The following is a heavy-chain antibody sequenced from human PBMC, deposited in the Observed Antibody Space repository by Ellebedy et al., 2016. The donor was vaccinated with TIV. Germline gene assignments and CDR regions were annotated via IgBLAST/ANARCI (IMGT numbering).Heavy chain of an antibody. Sequence: PGGSLRLSCAAPGFTFSSYAMSWVRQAPGKGLEWVSAISGSGGSTYYADSVKGRFTISRDNSKNTLYLQMNSLRAEDTAVYYCAKVDTWWGQIVGANPGFDYWGQGTLVTVSS. J-gene: IGHJ4*02. V-gene: IGHV3-23*01. CDR3: AKVDTWWGQIVGANPGFDY. CDR2: ISGSGGST. CDR1: GFTFSSYA. D-gene: IGHD1-26*01.